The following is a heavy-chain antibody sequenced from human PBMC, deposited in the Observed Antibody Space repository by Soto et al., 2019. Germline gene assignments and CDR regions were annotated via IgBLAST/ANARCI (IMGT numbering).Heavy chain of an antibody. CDR2: INPSGGST. Sequence: QVQLVQSGAEVKKPGASVKVSCKASGYTFTSYYMHWVRQAPGQGLEWMGIINPSGGSTSYAQKFQGRVTMTRDTSTSTVYMELSSLRSEDTAVYYCARDHRIVRGVIIESAEYFQHWGQGTLVTVSS. V-gene: IGHV1-46*01. CDR3: ARDHRIVRGVIIESAEYFQH. CDR1: GYTFTSYY. D-gene: IGHD3-10*01. J-gene: IGHJ1*01.